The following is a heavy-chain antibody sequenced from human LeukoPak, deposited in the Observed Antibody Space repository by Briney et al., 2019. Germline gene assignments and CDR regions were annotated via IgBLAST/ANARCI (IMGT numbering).Heavy chain of an antibody. V-gene: IGHV3-21*01. Sequence: GGSLRLSCAASGFTFSSYSMNWVRQAPGKGLEWVSSISSSSSYIYYADSVKGRFTISRDNSKNTLYLQMNSLRAEDTAVYYCASSDYYDSSGFLDYWGQGTLVTVSS. J-gene: IGHJ4*02. CDR3: ASSDYYDSSGFLDY. D-gene: IGHD3-22*01. CDR1: GFTFSSYS. CDR2: ISSSSSYI.